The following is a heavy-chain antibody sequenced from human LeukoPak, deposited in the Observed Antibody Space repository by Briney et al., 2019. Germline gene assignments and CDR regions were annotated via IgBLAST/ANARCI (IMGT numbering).Heavy chain of an antibody. CDR2: ISFDGSNK. CDR3: ARSRPATAILAH. Sequence: PGGSLRLSCAASGFTFRNYGMHWVRQAPGKGLEWVAVISFDGSNKYYADSVKGRFTISRDNSKNTLYLQMNSLRAEDTAVYYCARSRPATAILAHWGQGTLVTVSS. J-gene: IGHJ5*02. D-gene: IGHD2-2*02. CDR1: GFTFRNYG. V-gene: IGHV3-30*03.